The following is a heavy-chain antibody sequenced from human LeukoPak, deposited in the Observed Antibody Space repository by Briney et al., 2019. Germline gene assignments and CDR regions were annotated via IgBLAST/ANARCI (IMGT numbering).Heavy chain of an antibody. Sequence: SETLSLTCTVSGGSISSYYWSWIRQPAGKGLEWIGRIYTSGSTNYNPSLKSRVTMSVDTSKNQFSLKLSSVTAADTAVYYCARDLGYYDSSGYTPTDWFDPWGQGTLVTVSS. J-gene: IGHJ5*02. CDR3: ARDLGYYDSSGYTPTDWFDP. CDR1: GGSISSYY. V-gene: IGHV4-4*07. D-gene: IGHD3-22*01. CDR2: IYTSGST.